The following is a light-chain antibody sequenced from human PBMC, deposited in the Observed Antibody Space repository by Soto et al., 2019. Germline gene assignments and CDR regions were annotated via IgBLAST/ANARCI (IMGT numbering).Light chain of an antibody. Sequence: QSVLTQPPPASGTPGQRVPISCSGSSSNIGSNYVYWYQQLPGTAPKLLIFGNNQRPSGVPDRFSGSKSGTSASLAISGLRSEDEADYYCAAWDDSLSGVVFGGGTKVTVL. CDR3: AAWDDSLSGVV. CDR1: SSNIGSNY. V-gene: IGLV1-47*01. CDR2: GNN. J-gene: IGLJ2*01.